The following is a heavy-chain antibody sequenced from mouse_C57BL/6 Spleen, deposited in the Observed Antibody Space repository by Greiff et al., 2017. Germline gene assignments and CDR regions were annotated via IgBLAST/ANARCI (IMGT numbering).Heavy chain of an antibody. CDR2: IDPNSGDT. V-gene: IGHV1-72*01. CDR3: ARSGGRYCFDY. J-gene: IGHJ2*01. Sequence: QVQLQQPGAELVKPGASVKLSCEASGYTFTSYWMHWVKQRPGRGLEWIGWIDPNSGDTNYNEKFKSKATLTVDKPSSTPYMQLSSLTSEDSAVYYCARSGGRYCFDYWGQGTTLTVSS. D-gene: IGHD3-1*01. CDR1: GYTFTSYW.